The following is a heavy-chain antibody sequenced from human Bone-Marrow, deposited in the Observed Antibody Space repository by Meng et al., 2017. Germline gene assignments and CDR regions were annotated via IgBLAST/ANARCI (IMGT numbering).Heavy chain of an antibody. CDR2: INPSGGST. D-gene: IGHD5-24*01. Sequence: ASVKVSCKASGYTFTSYYMHWVRQAPGQGLEWMGIINPSGGSTSYAQKFQGRVTITADESTSTAYMELSSLRSEDTAVYYCARSHLRQRWLQFSYWGQGTLVTVSS. V-gene: IGHV1-46*01. CDR1: GYTFTSYY. CDR3: ARSHLRQRWLQFSY. J-gene: IGHJ4*02.